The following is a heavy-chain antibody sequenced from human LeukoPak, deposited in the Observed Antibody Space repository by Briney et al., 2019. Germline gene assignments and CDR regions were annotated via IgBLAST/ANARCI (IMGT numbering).Heavy chain of an antibody. CDR3: ARGGWFYND. D-gene: IGHD3-10*01. V-gene: IGHV3-7*01. J-gene: IGHJ4*02. CDR2: IKQDGSEK. CDR1: GFTFSNAW. Sequence: GGSLRLSCAASGFTFSNAWMSWVRQAPGKGLEWVANIKQDGSEKYYVDSVKGRFTISRDNAKNSLYLQMNSLRAEDTAVYYCARGGWFYNDWGQGTLVTVSS.